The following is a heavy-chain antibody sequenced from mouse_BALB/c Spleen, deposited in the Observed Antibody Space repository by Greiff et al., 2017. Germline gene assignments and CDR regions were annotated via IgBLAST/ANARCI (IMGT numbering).Heavy chain of an antibody. V-gene: IGHV1S16*01. CDR3: TGDDGYPPYAMDY. CDR1: GYTFTSYY. J-gene: IGHJ4*01. Sequence: QVQLQQSGAELVKPGASVKLSCKASGYTFTSYYMYWVKQRPGQGLEWIGEINPSNGGTNFNEKFKSKATLTVDKSSSTAYMQLSSLTSEDSAVYYCTGDDGYPPYAMDYWGQGTSVTVSS. CDR2: INPSNGGT. D-gene: IGHD2-3*01.